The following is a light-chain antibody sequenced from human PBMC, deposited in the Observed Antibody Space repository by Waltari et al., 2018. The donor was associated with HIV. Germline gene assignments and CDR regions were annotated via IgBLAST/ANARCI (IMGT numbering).Light chain of an antibody. CDR1: SSDFGFYNY. V-gene: IGLV2-14*01. CDR3: TSYTPNDTLI. J-gene: IGLJ2*01. CDR2: EVS. Sequence: QSALTQPASVSGSPGQSITISCSGTSSDFGFYNYVSWYQQVPGNVPKVIIYEVSSRPTGVSDRFSGSRAGDTASLTSSGLQPQDEADYYCTSYTPNDTLIFGGETKLTVL.